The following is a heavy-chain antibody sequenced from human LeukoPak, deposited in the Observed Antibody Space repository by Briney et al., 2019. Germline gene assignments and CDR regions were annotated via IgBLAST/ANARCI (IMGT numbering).Heavy chain of an antibody. CDR1: GFTFINYG. CDR2: ISYDGTNK. CDR3: ANYGDYQYFDY. J-gene: IGHJ4*02. D-gene: IGHD4-17*01. Sequence: GGSLRLSCAASGFTFINYGMHWVRQAPGKGLEWVAVISYDGTNKYYGDSVKGRFTISRDNSKNTLYLQMNSLKTDDTAVYYCANYGDYQYFDYWGQGTPVTVSS. V-gene: IGHV3-30*18.